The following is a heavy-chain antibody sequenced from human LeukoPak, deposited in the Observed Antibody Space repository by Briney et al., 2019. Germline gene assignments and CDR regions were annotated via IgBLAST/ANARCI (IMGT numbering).Heavy chain of an antibody. V-gene: IGHV4-59*02. Sequence: PGGSLRLSCAASGFTVSSNYMSWIRQPPGKGLEWIGYIYYSGSTNYNPSLKSRVTISVDTSKNQFSLKLSSVTAADTAVYYCARVFTGYSSSWPLNWFDPWGQGTLVTVSS. CDR2: IYYSGST. CDR1: GFTVSSNY. D-gene: IGHD6-13*01. CDR3: ARVFTGYSSSWPLNWFDP. J-gene: IGHJ5*02.